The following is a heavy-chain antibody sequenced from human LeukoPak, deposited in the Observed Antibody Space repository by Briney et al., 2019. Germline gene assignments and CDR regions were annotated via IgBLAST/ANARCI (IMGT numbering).Heavy chain of an antibody. D-gene: IGHD3-10*01. CDR2: FRFRGSST. V-gene: IGHV3-23*01. CDR1: GCTFSTYD. Sequence: GGSLRLSCAASGCTFSTYDRSWVRQAPGMGLEWVSNFRFRGSSTYYADSVKGRFTISRENSKNTLYLQMSSLRAEDSATYYCAKSGAYFHYWGEGILVTV. CDR3: AKSGAYFHY. J-gene: IGHJ4*02.